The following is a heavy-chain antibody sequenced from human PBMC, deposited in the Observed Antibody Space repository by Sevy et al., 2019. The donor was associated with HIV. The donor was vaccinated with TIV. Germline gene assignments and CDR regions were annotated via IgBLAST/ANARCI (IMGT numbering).Heavy chain of an antibody. J-gene: IGHJ4*02. V-gene: IGHV3-74*01. CDR3: VAANTWQDY. CDR2: VNSDGSST. Sequence: GGSLRLSCAASGFTFSSYWMHWVRQAPGKGPVWVSGVNSDGSSTNYANSVKGLLTMSRDSAKNTLYRQMNSLGAEDTAVYFCVAANTWQDYWGQGTLVTVSS. D-gene: IGHD6-25*01. CDR1: GFTFSSYW.